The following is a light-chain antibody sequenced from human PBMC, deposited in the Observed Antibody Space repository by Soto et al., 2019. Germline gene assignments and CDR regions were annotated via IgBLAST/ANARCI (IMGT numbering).Light chain of an antibody. V-gene: IGLV1-40*01. J-gene: IGLJ1*01. Sequence: QAVVTQPPSVSVAPRQRGLISCTGSPANIGATYDVHWYQNLPGTAPKLLIYGDNNRPSGVPDRFAGSKSGTSASLAITRLQAEDEADYYCQSYDISLHNYVFGTGTKLTV. CDR1: PANIGATYD. CDR3: QSYDISLHNYV. CDR2: GDN.